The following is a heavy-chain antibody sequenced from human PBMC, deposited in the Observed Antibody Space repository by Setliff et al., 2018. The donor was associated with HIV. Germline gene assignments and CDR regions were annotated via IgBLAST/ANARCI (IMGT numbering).Heavy chain of an antibody. V-gene: IGHV4-61*08. CDR3: ARENSGYFDY. D-gene: IGHD3-10*01. CDR1: GDSISGGGYF. CDR2: IFYSGSS. Sequence: SETLSLTCTVSGDSISGGGYFWSWVRQHPGKGLEWVGYIFYSGSSNYNPSLKSRVTMSVDTSKNQFSLNLTSVTAADTAVYYCARENSGYFDYWGQGTLVTVSS. J-gene: IGHJ4*02.